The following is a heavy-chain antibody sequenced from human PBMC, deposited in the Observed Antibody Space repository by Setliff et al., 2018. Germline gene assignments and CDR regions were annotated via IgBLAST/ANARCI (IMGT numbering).Heavy chain of an antibody. CDR3: AYDSSGYYPGY. J-gene: IGHJ4*02. Sequence: GASVKVSCKASGYTFTSYGISWVRQAPGQGLEWMGWISAYNGNTNYAQKLQGRVTMTMDTSTGTAYMELRSLRSDDTAVYICAYDSSGYYPGYWGQGTLVTVSS. D-gene: IGHD3-22*01. CDR2: ISAYNGNT. CDR1: GYTFTSYG. V-gene: IGHV1-18*01.